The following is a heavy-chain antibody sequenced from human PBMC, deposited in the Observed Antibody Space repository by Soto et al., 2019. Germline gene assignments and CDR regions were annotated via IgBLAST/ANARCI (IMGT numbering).Heavy chain of an antibody. CDR1: GFTFSNAW. D-gene: IGHD3-3*01. V-gene: IGHV3-15*01. Sequence: GGSLRLSCAASGFTFSNAWMSWVRQAPGKGLEWVGRIKSKTDGGTTDYAAPVKGRFTISRDDSKNTLYLQMNSLKTEDTAVYYCTTETKYYDFWSGYRKVVEDHDYWGQGTLVTVSS. CDR2: IKSKTDGGTT. CDR3: TTETKYYDFWSGYRKVVEDHDY. J-gene: IGHJ4*02.